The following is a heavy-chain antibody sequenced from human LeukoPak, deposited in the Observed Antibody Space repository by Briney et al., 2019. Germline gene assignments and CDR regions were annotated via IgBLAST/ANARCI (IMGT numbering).Heavy chain of an antibody. J-gene: IGHJ4*01. V-gene: IGHV3-23*01. CDR1: GFTFSNYA. CDR2: VFGLDHST. CDR3: AKGLTTFDY. Sequence: GGSLRLSCAASGFTFSNYAMGWVRQAPGKGLGWVSSVFGLDHSTNYADSVKGRFTISRDNSKNTLSLQMNSLRAEDTAVYYCAKGLTTFDYWGHGTLVTVSS. D-gene: IGHD4-11*01.